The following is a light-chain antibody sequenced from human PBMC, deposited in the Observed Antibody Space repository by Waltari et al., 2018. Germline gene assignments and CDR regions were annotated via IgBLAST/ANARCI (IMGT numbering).Light chain of an antibody. CDR1: HSLLYYSNNKNY. CDR2: WAS. CDR3: HQYFAPPYT. J-gene: IGKJ2*01. V-gene: IGKV4-1*01. Sequence: DIVMTQSPDSLTVSLGGRATINCKSSHSLLYYSNNKNYISWYQQKPGQAPKLLIYWASTRDSGVPDRFSGSGSETDFTLTISSLQAEDVAVYHCHQYFAPPYTFGRGTKLEIK.